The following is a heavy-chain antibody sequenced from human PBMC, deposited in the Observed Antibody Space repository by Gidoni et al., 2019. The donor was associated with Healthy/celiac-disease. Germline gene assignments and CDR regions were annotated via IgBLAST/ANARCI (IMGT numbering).Heavy chain of an antibody. D-gene: IGHD3-22*01. CDR3: ARRTDYYDSSGYSLPYFDY. CDR1: GYSFTSYW. Sequence: EVQLVQSGAEVKKPGESLKISCTGSGYSFTSYWIGWVRQMPGKGLEWMGIIYPGDSDTRYSPSFQGQVTISADKSISTAYLQWSSLKASDTAMYYCARRTDYYDSSGYSLPYFDYWGQGTLVTVSS. V-gene: IGHV5-51*01. J-gene: IGHJ4*02. CDR2: IYPGDSDT.